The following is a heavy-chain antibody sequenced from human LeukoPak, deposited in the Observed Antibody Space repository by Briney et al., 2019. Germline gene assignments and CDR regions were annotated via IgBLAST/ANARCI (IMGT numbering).Heavy chain of an antibody. CDR2: INHSGST. D-gene: IGHD6-13*01. V-gene: IGHV4-34*01. CDR3: ARHVGYYSSSWYGG. Sequence: KSSETLSLTCAVYGGSFSGYYWSWIRQPPGKGLEWIGEINHSGSTNYNPSLKSRVTISVDTSKNQFSLKLSSVTAADTAVYYCARHVGYYSSSWYGGWGQGTLVTVSS. CDR1: GGSFSGYY. J-gene: IGHJ4*02.